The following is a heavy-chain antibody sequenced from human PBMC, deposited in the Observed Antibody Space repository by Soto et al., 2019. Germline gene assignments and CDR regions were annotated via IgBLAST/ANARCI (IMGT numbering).Heavy chain of an antibody. Sequence: QITLKESGPTLVKPTQTLTLTCTFSGFSLSTSGVGVGWIRQPPGKALEWLALIYWDDDKRYSPSLKSRLTIXXDXSXXQVVPTLTTMDPVDTATYYCAHRIMVREAWGWFDPWGQGTLVTVSS. CDR1: GFSLSTSGVG. CDR2: IYWDDDK. V-gene: IGHV2-5*02. CDR3: AHRIMVREAWGWFDP. D-gene: IGHD3-10*01. J-gene: IGHJ5*02.